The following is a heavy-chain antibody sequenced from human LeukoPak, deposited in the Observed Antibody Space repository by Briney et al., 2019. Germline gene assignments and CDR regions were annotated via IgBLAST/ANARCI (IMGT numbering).Heavy chain of an antibody. V-gene: IGHV1-69*11. J-gene: IGHJ4*02. CDR1: GGTFSTYA. CDR2: IIAILSQA. CDR3: ARGKDTAMGSFDY. D-gene: IGHD5-18*01. Sequence: GASVTVSCKASGGTFSTYAISWVRQAPGQGLEWMGRIIAILSQANYAQKFQGRVTITADESTSTAYMELSSLRSEDTAVYYCARGKDTAMGSFDYWGQGTLVTVSS.